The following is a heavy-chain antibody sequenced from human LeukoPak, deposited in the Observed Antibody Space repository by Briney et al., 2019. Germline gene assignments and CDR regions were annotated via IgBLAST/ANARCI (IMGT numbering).Heavy chain of an antibody. Sequence: SSETLSLTCTVSGGSISSSNYYWGWIRQPPGKGLEWIGNMYKSGSIYYNPSLKSRVTISVDTSKNQFSLKLSSVTAADTAVYYCARDGRITFGGVIDPDAFDIWGQGTMVTVSS. CDR2: MYKSGSI. CDR3: ARDGRITFGGVIDPDAFDI. D-gene: IGHD3-16*01. J-gene: IGHJ3*02. V-gene: IGHV4-39*07. CDR1: GGSISSSNYY.